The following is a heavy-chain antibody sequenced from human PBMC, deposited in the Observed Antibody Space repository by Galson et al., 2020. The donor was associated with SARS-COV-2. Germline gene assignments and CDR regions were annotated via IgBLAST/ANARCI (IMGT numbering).Heavy chain of an antibody. CDR2: IIPIFGTA. CDR3: ARGGFGELLSDYYYGMDV. D-gene: IGHD3-10*01. CDR1: GGTISSYA. Sequence: SVKVSCKASGGTISSYAISWVRQAPGQGLEWMGGIIPIFGTANYAQKFQGRVTITADESTSTAYMELSSLRSEDTAVYYCARGGFGELLSDYYYGMDVWGQGTTVTVSS. V-gene: IGHV1-69*13. J-gene: IGHJ6*02.